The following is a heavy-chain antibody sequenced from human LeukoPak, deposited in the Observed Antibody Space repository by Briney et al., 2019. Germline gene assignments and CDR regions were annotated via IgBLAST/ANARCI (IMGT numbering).Heavy chain of an antibody. Sequence: PSETLSLTCTVSGGSISSYYWSWIRQPPGKGLEWIGYIYYSGSTNYNPSLKSRVTISVDTSKNQFSLKLSSVTAADTAVYYCAREVYDFWSGYPDPNNWFDPWGQGTLVTVSS. V-gene: IGHV4-59*01. CDR2: IYYSGST. D-gene: IGHD3-3*01. CDR1: GGSISSYY. J-gene: IGHJ5*02. CDR3: AREVYDFWSGYPDPNNWFDP.